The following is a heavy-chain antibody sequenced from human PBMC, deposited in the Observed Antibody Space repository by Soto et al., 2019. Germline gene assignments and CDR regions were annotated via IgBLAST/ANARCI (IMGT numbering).Heavy chain of an antibody. D-gene: IGHD1-26*01. CDR2: MNPNSGNT. V-gene: IGHV1-8*01. Sequence: QVQLVQSGAEVKKPGASVKVSCKASGYTFTSYDISWVRQATGQGLEWMGWMNPNSGNTGYAQKFQGRVTMTRNTAISTAYMELSSLRSEDTAVYYCARCHPLIHIVGATNWFDPWGQGTLVSVSS. CDR3: ARCHPLIHIVGATNWFDP. CDR1: GYTFTSYD. J-gene: IGHJ5*02.